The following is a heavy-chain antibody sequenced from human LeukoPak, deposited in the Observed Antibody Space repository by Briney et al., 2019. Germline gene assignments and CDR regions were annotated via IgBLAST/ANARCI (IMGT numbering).Heavy chain of an antibody. CDR3: ARQYCSSASCFFDY. CDR2: INHSGST. Sequence: SETLPLTCAVYVGSFSGYYWSWIRQPPGKGLEWIGEINHSGSTSHNPSLKTRVTMSVDTSKNQFSLKLSSVTAADTAVYYCARQYCSSASCFFDYWGQGTLVTVSS. CDR1: VGSFSGYY. V-gene: IGHV4-34*01. J-gene: IGHJ4*02. D-gene: IGHD2-2*01.